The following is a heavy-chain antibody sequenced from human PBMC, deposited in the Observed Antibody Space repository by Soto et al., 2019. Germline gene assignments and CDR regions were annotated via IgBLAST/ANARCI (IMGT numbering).Heavy chain of an antibody. CDR1: RFTFNTFA. CDR2: ISYDGSHK. CDR3: ARDRADGLRSFDWLCLDY. D-gene: IGHD3-9*01. J-gene: IGHJ4*02. Sequence: QVQLVESGGGVVQPGRSLRLSCATSRFTFNTFAMHWVRQAPGKGLEWLAVISYDGSHKYYADSVKGRIIISRDNSKNTLYLQMKALRGEDTAVYYCARDRADGLRSFDWLCLDYWGQGTLVIVSS. V-gene: IGHV3-30-3*01.